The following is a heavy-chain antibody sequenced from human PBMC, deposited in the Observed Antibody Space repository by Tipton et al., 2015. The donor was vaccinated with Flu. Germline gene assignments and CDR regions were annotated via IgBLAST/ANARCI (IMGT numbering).Heavy chain of an antibody. Sequence: TLSLTCTVSGGSISSSSYYWGWIRQPPGKGLEWIGSIYYSGSTYYNPSLKSRVTISVDTSKNQFSLKLSSVTAADTAVYYCARGPGSSRAFDIWGQGTMVTVSS. J-gene: IGHJ3*02. V-gene: IGHV4-39*01. CDR2: IYYSGST. D-gene: IGHD6-6*01. CDR3: ARGPGSSRAFDI. CDR1: GGSISSSSYY.